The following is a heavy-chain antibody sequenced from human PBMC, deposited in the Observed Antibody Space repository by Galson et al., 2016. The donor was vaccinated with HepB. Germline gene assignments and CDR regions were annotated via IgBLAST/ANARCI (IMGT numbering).Heavy chain of an antibody. Sequence: SVKVSCKVSGGTFNNYAISWVRQAPGQGLEWMGGMIPIFGTANYVQKFQGRVTITADESTSTAYMELSSLRPEDTAVYYCARGVGAVTTGDYYYGMDVWGQGTTVTVSS. CDR2: MIPIFGTA. J-gene: IGHJ6*02. D-gene: IGHD4-17*01. V-gene: IGHV1-69*13. CDR3: ARGVGAVTTGDYYYGMDV. CDR1: GGTFNNYA.